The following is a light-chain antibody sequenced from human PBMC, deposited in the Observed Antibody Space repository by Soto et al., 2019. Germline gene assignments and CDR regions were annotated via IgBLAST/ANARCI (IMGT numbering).Light chain of an antibody. CDR3: QQNYNAPPT. J-gene: IGKJ1*01. Sequence: DIQMTKSPSSLSASVGDRVTITCRASQSVGSYLSWYQHRPGEAPKLLIYAASSLQSGVPSRFSGSGSGTDFTLTISSLQTEDYATYSCQQNYNAPPTFGQGTKVAIK. CDR1: QSVGSY. CDR2: AAS. V-gene: IGKV1-39*01.